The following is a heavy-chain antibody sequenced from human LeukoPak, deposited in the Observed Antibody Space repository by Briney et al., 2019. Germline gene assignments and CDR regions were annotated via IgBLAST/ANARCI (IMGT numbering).Heavy chain of an antibody. J-gene: IGHJ4*02. CDR3: AREMATPRGY. Sequence: SETLSLTCTVSGGSISSSSYYWGWIRQPPGKGLEWIGSIYYSGSTYYNPSLKSRVTISVDTSKNQFSLKLSSVTAADTAVYYCAREMATPRGYWGQGTLVTVSS. CDR2: IYYSGST. V-gene: IGHV4-39*07. D-gene: IGHD5-24*01. CDR1: GGSISSSSYY.